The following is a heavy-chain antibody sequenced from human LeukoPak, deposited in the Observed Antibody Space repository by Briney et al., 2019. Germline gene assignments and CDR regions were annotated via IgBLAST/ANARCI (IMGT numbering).Heavy chain of an antibody. CDR3: ARVLRGVPYAFDI. J-gene: IGHJ3*02. D-gene: IGHD1-26*01. Sequence: ASVKVSCKASGYTFTSYDINWVRQATGQGLEWMGWMNPNSGNAGYAQKFQGRVTMTRNTSISTAYMELSSLRSEDTAVYYCARVLRGVPYAFDIWGQGTMVTVSS. CDR1: GYTFTSYD. V-gene: IGHV1-8*01. CDR2: MNPNSGNA.